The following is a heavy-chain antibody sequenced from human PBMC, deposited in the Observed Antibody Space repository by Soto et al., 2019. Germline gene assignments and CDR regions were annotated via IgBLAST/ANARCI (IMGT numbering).Heavy chain of an antibody. J-gene: IGHJ5*02. CDR2: IKQDGIEK. D-gene: IGHD2-2*01. V-gene: IGHV3-7*01. Sequence: GGSLRLSCAASGFTFSTYWMSWVRQAPGKGLEWVANIKQDGIEKYYLDSVKGRFTISTDNAKNSLSLQMNSLRAEDTAVYYCARGYCSSTSCFANWFDPWGQGTLVTVSS. CDR3: ARGYCSSTSCFANWFDP. CDR1: GFTFSTYW.